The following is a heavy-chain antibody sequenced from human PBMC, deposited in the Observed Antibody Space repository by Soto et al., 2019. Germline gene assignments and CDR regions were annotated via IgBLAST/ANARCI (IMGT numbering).Heavy chain of an antibody. CDR1: GDSVSSNSAA. D-gene: IGHD2-15*01. J-gene: IGHJ6*02. V-gene: IGHV6-1*01. CDR2: TYYRSKWYN. Sequence: SQTLSLTCAISGDSVSSNSAAWNWIRQSPSRGLEWLGRTYYRSKWYNDYAVSVKSRITINPDTSKNQFSLQLNSVTPEDTAVFYCAREGGVPTPHYYYGMDVWGQGTTVTVSS. CDR3: AREGGVPTPHYYYGMDV.